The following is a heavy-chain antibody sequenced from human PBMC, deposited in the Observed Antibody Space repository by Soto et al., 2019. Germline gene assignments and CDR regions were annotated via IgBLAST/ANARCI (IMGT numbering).Heavy chain of an antibody. CDR3: AKGPLYALSGYYFDY. CDR2: ISYDGGNK. CDR1: GFTFSSYG. D-gene: IGHD2-8*01. Sequence: QVQLVESGGGVVQPGRSLRPSCAASGFTFSSYGMHWVRQAPGKGLEWVAVISYDGGNKYYADSVKGRFTISRDNSKNTLYLQMNSLRAEDTAVYYCAKGPLYALSGYYFDYWGQGTLVTVSS. J-gene: IGHJ4*02. V-gene: IGHV3-30*18.